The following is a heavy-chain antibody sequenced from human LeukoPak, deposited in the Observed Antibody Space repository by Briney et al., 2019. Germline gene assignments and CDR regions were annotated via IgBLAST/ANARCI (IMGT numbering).Heavy chain of an antibody. CDR3: ARHRYYYYYTDV. CDR2: IYYSGIT. CDR1: GGSISSSSYY. V-gene: IGHV4-39*01. Sequence: PSETLSLTCTVSGGSISSSSYYWGWIRQPAGKGLEWIGSIYYSGITYYNPSLKSRVTISVDTSKNQFSLKLSSVTAADTAVYYCARHRYYYYYTDVWGKGTTVTISS. J-gene: IGHJ6*03.